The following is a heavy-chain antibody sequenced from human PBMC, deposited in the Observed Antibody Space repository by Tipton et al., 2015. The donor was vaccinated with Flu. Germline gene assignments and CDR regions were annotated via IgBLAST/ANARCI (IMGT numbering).Heavy chain of an antibody. CDR3: ATTTYFYGSGSHDY. CDR1: GASISDGHYF. CDR2: VYHGGTT. Sequence: TLSLTCTVSGASISDGHYFWGWIRQPPGKGLEWIGCVYHGGTTYYNPSLKSRVAISLDTLKNQFSLKLTSVTAADTAVYYCATTTYFYGSGSHDYWGQGTLVTVSS. J-gene: IGHJ4*02. V-gene: IGHV4-39*07. D-gene: IGHD3-10*01.